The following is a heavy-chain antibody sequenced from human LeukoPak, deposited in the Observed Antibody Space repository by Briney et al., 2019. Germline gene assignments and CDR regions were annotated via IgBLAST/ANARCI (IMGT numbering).Heavy chain of an antibody. V-gene: IGHV1-2*02. CDR2: INPKSGAA. J-gene: IGHJ4*02. D-gene: IGHD6-13*01. CDR1: GYIFSDYY. Sequence: EASVKVSCTASGYIFSDYYMHWVRQAPGQGLEWLGWINPKSGAADYAQQFRGRVTMTRDTSINTDYMEMKRVTSDDTAVYYCARGAEAETSPLDFWGQGTLVIVS. CDR3: ARGAEAETSPLDF.